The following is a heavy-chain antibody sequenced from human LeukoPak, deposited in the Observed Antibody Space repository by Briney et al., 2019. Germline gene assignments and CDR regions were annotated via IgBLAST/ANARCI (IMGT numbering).Heavy chain of an antibody. CDR1: GGTFSSYA. J-gene: IGHJ6*02. D-gene: IGHD6-19*01. CDR2: IIPIFGTA. Sequence: SVKASCKASGGTFSSYAISWVRQAPGQGLEWMGGIIPIFGTADYAQKFQGRVTITADESTNTAYMELSSLRSEDTAVYYCALSSGWFGISYYYYYYGMDVWGQGTTVTVSS. V-gene: IGHV1-69*13. CDR3: ALSSGWFGISYYYYYYGMDV.